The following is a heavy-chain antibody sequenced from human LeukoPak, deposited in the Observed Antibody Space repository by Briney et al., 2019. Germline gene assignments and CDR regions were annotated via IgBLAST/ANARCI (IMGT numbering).Heavy chain of an antibody. CDR2: INHSGST. CDR1: GGSFSSYY. D-gene: IGHD2-2*01. CDR3: ARPEPYGSSTSCSDY. Sequence: SETLSLTCAVSGGSFSSYYWSWIRQPPGKGLEWIGEINHSGSTNYNPSLKSRVTISVDTSKNQFSLKLSSVTAADTAVYYCARPEPYGSSTSCSDYWGQGTLVTVSS. V-gene: IGHV4-34*01. J-gene: IGHJ4*02.